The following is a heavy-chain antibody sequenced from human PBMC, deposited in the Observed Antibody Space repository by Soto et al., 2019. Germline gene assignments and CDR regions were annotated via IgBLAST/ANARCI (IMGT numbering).Heavy chain of an antibody. D-gene: IGHD3-22*01. CDR1: GFTFSNYG. V-gene: IGHV3-30*18. Sequence: QVHLVESGGGVVQPGRSLRLSCEASGFTFSNYGTHWVRQAPGVGLEWVAHISYDGSNEHYTDSVKGRFTISRDNSKNMVFLHMNSLRPEDTAVYHCAKDTYFRDSSGYYVFDYWGQGSLVTVSS. CDR3: AKDTYFRDSSGYYVFDY. CDR2: ISYDGSNE. J-gene: IGHJ4*02.